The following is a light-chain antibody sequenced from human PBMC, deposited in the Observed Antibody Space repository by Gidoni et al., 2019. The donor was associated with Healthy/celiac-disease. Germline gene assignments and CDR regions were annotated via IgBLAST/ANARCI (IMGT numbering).Light chain of an antibody. Sequence: DIQMTQSPSTLSASVGYRVNITCRASQSISSWLAWYQQKTGKAPKLLIYKASSLESGVPSRFSGSGSGTEFTLTISSLQPDDFATYYCQQYNSYSLTFGGGTKVEIK. CDR1: QSISSW. CDR3: QQYNSYSLT. CDR2: KAS. V-gene: IGKV1-5*03. J-gene: IGKJ4*01.